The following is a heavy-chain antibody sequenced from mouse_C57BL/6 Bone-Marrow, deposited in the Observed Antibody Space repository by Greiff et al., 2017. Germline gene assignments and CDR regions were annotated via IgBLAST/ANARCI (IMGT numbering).Heavy chain of an antibody. V-gene: IGHV5-17*01. Sequence: EVMLVESGGGLVKPGGSLKLSCAASGFTFSDYGMHWVRQAPEKGLEWVAYISSGSSTIYYADTVKGRFTISRDNAKNTLFLQMTSLRSEDTAMYYCARRYGSSFYWYFDVWGTGTTVTVSS. CDR3: ARRYGSSFYWYFDV. CDR1: GFTFSDYG. CDR2: ISSGSSTI. J-gene: IGHJ1*03. D-gene: IGHD1-1*01.